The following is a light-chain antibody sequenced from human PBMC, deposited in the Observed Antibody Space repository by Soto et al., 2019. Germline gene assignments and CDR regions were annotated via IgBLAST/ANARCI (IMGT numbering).Light chain of an antibody. CDR3: QQYGSSLIT. V-gene: IGKV3-20*01. J-gene: IGKJ5*01. CDR1: QSVSSNY. CDR2: GAS. Sequence: ENVLTQSPCTLSLSPGERATLSCRASQSVSSNYLAWYQQKPGQAPRLLIYGASSRATGIPDRFSGSGSGTDFTLTISRLEPEDFAVYYCQQYGSSLITFGQGTRLEIK.